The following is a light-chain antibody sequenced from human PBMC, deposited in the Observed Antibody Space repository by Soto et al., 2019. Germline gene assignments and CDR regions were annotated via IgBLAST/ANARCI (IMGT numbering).Light chain of an antibody. J-gene: IGKJ4*01. V-gene: IGKV3-11*01. Sequence: EIVLTQSPATLSLSPGERATLSCRASQSISSQLAWYQQKHGQAPRILIYDASNRATGIPARFRGSGSGTDFTLTIAGLEPEDFAVYYCQQRGNWPSLTFGGGTKVEIK. CDR3: QQRGNWPSLT. CDR1: QSISSQ. CDR2: DAS.